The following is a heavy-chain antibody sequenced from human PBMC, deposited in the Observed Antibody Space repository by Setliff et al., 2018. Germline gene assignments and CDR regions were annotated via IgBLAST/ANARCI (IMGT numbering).Heavy chain of an antibody. CDR2: IIPIFGTA. CDR3: ATPRSGIIDAFDI. J-gene: IGHJ3*02. V-gene: IGHV1-69*06. CDR1: GGTFSSYA. Sequence: SVKVSCKASGGTFSSYAISWVRQAPGQGLEWMGRIIPIFGTANYAQKFQGRVTMTEDTSTDTAYMELSSLRSEDTAVYYCATPRSGIIDAFDIWGQGTMVTVSS. D-gene: IGHD2-15*01.